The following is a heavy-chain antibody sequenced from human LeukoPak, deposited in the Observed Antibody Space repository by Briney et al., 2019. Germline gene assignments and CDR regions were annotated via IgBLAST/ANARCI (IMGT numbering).Heavy chain of an antibody. Sequence: ASLKVSCKASGYTFTVYNMHCGRQAPGQRVEWMGWVNPNSGGTNYAQKFQGRVTMTRDTSISKAYMELSRLRSDDTAVYYCARVGWFGELWNYFDYWGQGTLVTVSS. J-gene: IGHJ4*02. CDR3: ARVGWFGELWNYFDY. CDR1: GYTFTVYN. V-gene: IGHV1-2*02. CDR2: VNPNSGGT. D-gene: IGHD3-10*01.